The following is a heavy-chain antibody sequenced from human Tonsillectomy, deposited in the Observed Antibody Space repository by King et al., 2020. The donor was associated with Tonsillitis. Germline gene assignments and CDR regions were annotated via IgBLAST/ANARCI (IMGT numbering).Heavy chain of an antibody. J-gene: IGHJ3*02. CDR2: ISSNGGST. CDR1: GFTFSSYA. CDR3: VNFDSLGIRADAFDI. V-gene: IGHV3-64D*06. D-gene: IGHD2-21*01. Sequence: VQLVESGGGLVQPGGSLRLSCSASGFTFSSYAMHWVRQAPGKGLEYVSAISSNGGSTYFADSVKGRFTISRDNSKNTLYLQMSSLIAEDTAVYYCVNFDSLGIRADAFDIWGQGTMVTVSS.